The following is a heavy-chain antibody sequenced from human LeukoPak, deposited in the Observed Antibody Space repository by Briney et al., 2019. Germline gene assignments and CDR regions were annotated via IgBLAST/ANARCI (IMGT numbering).Heavy chain of an antibody. Sequence: GASVKVSCKASGYTFTSYDINWVRQATGQGLEWMGWMNPNSGNTGYAQKFQGRVTMTRNTSISTAYMELSRLRSDDTAVYYCARDGGYSSGWLFDYWGQGTLVTVSS. CDR3: ARDGGYSSGWLFDY. CDR1: GYTFTSYD. J-gene: IGHJ4*02. V-gene: IGHV1-8*01. D-gene: IGHD6-19*01. CDR2: MNPNSGNT.